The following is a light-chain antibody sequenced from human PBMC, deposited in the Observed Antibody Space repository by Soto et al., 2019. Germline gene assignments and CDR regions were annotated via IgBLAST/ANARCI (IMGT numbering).Light chain of an antibody. Sequence: SALTQPPSASGSPRQSVTISCTGTSSDVGAYNYVSWFQQHPGKAPKLMIYEVNKRPSGVPDRFSGSKSGNTASLTVSGLQAEDEAAYYCSSYAGSNNLVFGGGTKLTVL. CDR2: EVN. CDR1: SSDVGAYNY. CDR3: SSYAGSNNLV. J-gene: IGLJ2*01. V-gene: IGLV2-8*01.